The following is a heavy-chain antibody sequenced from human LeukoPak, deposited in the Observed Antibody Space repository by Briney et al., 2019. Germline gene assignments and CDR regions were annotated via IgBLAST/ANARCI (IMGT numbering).Heavy chain of an antibody. CDR3: ARDYSLFEEKLYCGGDCYPEYYFDY. D-gene: IGHD2-21*02. V-gene: IGHV1-46*01. CDR2: INPSGGST. Sequence: GASVKVSCKASGYTFTSYYMHWVRQAPGQGLEWMGIINPSGGSTSYAQKFQGRVTMTRDMSTSTVYMELSSLRSEDTAVYYCARDYSLFEEKLYCGGDCYPEYYFDYWGQGTLVTVSS. CDR1: GYTFTSYY. J-gene: IGHJ4*02.